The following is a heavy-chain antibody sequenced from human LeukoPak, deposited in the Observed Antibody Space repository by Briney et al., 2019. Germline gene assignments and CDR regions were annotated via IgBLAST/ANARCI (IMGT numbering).Heavy chain of an antibody. Sequence: GGSLRLSCASSTFTVSSNYMSWVRQAPGKGLEWVSIIYSVGNTYYADSVKGRFTISRDNSKNTLYLQMNSLRAEDTAVYYCARGQGGCSSTSCIYYYGMDVWGQGTTVTVSS. CDR3: ARGQGGCSSTSCIYYYGMDV. CDR1: TFTVSSNY. D-gene: IGHD2-2*01. CDR2: IYSVGNT. J-gene: IGHJ6*02. V-gene: IGHV3-66*01.